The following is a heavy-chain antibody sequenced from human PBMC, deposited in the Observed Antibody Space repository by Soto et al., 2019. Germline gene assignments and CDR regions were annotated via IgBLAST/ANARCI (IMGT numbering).Heavy chain of an antibody. J-gene: IGHJ6*02. CDR1: GYTFTSYD. Sequence: GASVKVSCKASGYTFTSYDINWVRQATGQGLEWMGWMNPNSGNTGYAQKFQGRVTMTRNTSISTAYMELSSLRSEDTAVYYCARVGIGSSWRVPTYYYYYGMDVWGQGTTVTVSS. CDR2: MNPNSGNT. D-gene: IGHD6-13*01. V-gene: IGHV1-8*01. CDR3: ARVGIGSSWRVPTYYYYYGMDV.